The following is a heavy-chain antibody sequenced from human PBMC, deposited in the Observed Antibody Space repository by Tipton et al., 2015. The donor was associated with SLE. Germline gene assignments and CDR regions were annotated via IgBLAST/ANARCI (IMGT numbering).Heavy chain of an antibody. CDR2: INHSGST. CDR3: ASNGQLGDFDY. CDR1: GGSFSGYY. J-gene: IGHJ4*02. V-gene: IGHV4-34*01. Sequence: TLSLTCAVYGGSFSGYYWSWIRQPLGKGLEWIGEINHSGSTNYNPSLKSRVTISVDTSKNQFSLKLSSVTAADTAVYYCASNGQLGDFDYWGQGTLVTVSS. D-gene: IGHD6-6*01.